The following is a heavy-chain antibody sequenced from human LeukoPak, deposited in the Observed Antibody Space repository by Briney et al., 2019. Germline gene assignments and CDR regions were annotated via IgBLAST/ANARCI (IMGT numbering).Heavy chain of an antibody. CDR2: MNPNSGNT. Sequence: ASVKVSCKASGYTFTSYDINWVRQATGQGLEWMGWMNPNSGNTGYAQKFQGRVTMTRNTSISTAYMELSSLRSEDTAVYYCARGSARMITFGGVIVPFDPWGQGTLVTVSS. D-gene: IGHD3-16*02. V-gene: IGHV1-8*01. CDR3: ARGSARMITFGGVIVPFDP. CDR1: GYTFTSYD. J-gene: IGHJ5*02.